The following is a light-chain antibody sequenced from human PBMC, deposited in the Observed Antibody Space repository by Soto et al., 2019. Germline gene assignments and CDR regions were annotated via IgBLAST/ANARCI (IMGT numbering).Light chain of an antibody. CDR3: QSHDNSLTGLHV. J-gene: IGLJ1*01. Sequence: QSVLTQPPSVSGAPGQRVTISCTGSSSNIGAGYDVHWYQHLPGTAPKLLIYGNNYRPSGVPDRFSGSKSGTSASLAITGLQADDEADYYCQSHDNSLTGLHVFGTGTKLTVL. CDR1: SSNIGAGYD. V-gene: IGLV1-40*01. CDR2: GNN.